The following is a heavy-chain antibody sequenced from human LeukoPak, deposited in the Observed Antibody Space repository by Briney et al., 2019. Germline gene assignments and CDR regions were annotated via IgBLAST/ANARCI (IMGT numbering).Heavy chain of an antibody. CDR1: GYTFTGYY. Sequence: ASVKVSCKASGYTFTGYYMHWVRQAPGQGLEWMGWINPNSGGTNYAQKFQGRVTMTRDASISTAYMELSRLGSDDTAVYYCARTSAAIDYYDSSGYQDYWGQGTLVTVSS. CDR3: ARTSAAIDYYDSSGYQDY. D-gene: IGHD3-22*01. V-gene: IGHV1-2*02. J-gene: IGHJ4*02. CDR2: INPNSGGT.